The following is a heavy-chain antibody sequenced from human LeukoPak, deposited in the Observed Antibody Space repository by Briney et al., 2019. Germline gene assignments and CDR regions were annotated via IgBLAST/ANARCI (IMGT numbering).Heavy chain of an antibody. J-gene: IGHJ4*02. Sequence: SGGSLRLSCTASGFTFSDYWMSWVRQAPGKGPEWVANIKQDGSQRYYVDSVRGGFTISRDNAKNSLFLQMNGLRAEDTAVYYCARRGGSSSRRSPIDYWGQGTLVTVSS. D-gene: IGHD6-6*01. CDR2: IKQDGSQR. CDR3: ARRGGSSSRRSPIDY. V-gene: IGHV3-7*01. CDR1: GFTFSDYW.